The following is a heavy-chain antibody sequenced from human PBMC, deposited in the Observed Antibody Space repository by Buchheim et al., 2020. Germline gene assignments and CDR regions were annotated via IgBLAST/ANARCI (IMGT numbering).Heavy chain of an antibody. V-gene: IGHV3-11*01. J-gene: IGHJ6*02. CDR3: ARAPNYDSWAYAMDV. Sequence: QVQLVESGGGSVKPAGSLRLSCVASGFTFDDYYMTWIRQAPGKGLEWVSYISSSGDTVFYADSVRGRFNISRDNAKNSLYVQMDSLRAEDTAVYFCARAPNYDSWAYAMDVWGQGTT. CDR2: ISSSGDTV. D-gene: IGHD3-16*01. CDR1: GFTFDDYY.